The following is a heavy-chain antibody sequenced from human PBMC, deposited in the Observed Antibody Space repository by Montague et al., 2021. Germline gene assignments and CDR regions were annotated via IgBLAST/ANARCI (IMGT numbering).Heavy chain of an antibody. V-gene: IGHV4-39*07. Sequence: SETLSLTCTVSGASITSNIYYWGRTRQSPGKGLEWIGSIYYSGNSFYQPSLKSTITMAVDTSKNQFSLKLSSVPAADMAIYYCARVFSSWYVGWFDPWGQGTLVTVSS. CDR2: IYYSGNS. D-gene: IGHD6-13*01. CDR1: GASITSNIYY. J-gene: IGHJ5*02. CDR3: ARVFSSWYVGWFDP.